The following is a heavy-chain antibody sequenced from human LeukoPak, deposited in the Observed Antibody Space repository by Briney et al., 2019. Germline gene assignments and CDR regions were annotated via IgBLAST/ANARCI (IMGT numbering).Heavy chain of an antibody. CDR1: GGSFSDYY. D-gene: IGHD2-15*01. CDR2: INHSGST. V-gene: IGHV4-34*01. CDR3: ARRGRSSGAFDI. Sequence: SETLSLTCAVYGGSFSDYYWSWIRQPPGKGLEWIGEINHSGSTNYNPSLKSRVTISVDTSKNQFSLKLSSVTAADTAVYYCARRGRSSGAFDIWGQGTMVTVSS. J-gene: IGHJ3*02.